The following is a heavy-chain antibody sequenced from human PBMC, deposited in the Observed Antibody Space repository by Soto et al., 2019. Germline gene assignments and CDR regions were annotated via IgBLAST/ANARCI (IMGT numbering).Heavy chain of an antibody. CDR3: ARELDDSSGSVDY. Sequence: AVGSLRLSCAASGFTFSDYYMSWIRQAPGKGLEWVSYISSSGSTIYYADSVKGRFTISRDNAKNSLYMQMNSLRAEDTAVYYCARELDDSSGSVDYWGQGTMVTVSS. CDR1: GFTFSDYY. J-gene: IGHJ4*02. V-gene: IGHV3-11*01. D-gene: IGHD3-22*01. CDR2: ISSSGSTI.